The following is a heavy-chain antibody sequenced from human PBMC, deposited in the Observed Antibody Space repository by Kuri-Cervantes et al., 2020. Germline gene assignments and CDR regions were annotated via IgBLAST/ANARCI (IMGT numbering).Heavy chain of an antibody. CDR1: GYTFTGYY. CDR3: AITATDGPTHYVMDV. CDR2: INHNSGGT. D-gene: IGHD4/OR15-4a*01. J-gene: IGHJ6*02. Sequence: ASVKVSCKASGYTFTGYYMHWVRQAPGQGLAGMGWINHNSGGTNYSQKFQGWVTMTRDTSISTAYMVLSRLRSDDPAVYYCAITATDGPTHYVMDVWGQGTKVTVSS. V-gene: IGHV1-2*04.